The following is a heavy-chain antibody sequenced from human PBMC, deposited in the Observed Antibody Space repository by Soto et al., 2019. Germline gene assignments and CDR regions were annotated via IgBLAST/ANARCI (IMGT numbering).Heavy chain of an antibody. CDR3: ARLLYRSGSAFDP. D-gene: IGHD6-19*01. CDR1: GFTFSSYS. J-gene: IGHJ5*02. CDR2: ISSSSSYI. V-gene: IGHV3-21*01. Sequence: GGSLRLSCAASGFTFSSYSMNWVRQAPGKGLEWVSSISSSSSYIYYADSVKGRFTISRDNAKNSLYLQMNSLRAEDTAVYYCARLLYRSGSAFDPWGQGTLVTVSS.